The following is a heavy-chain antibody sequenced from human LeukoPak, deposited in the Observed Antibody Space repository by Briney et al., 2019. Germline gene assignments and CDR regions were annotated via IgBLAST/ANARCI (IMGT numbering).Heavy chain of an antibody. D-gene: IGHD6-19*01. CDR2: ISGSGGST. Sequence: PGGSLRLSCAASGFTFSSYAMSWVRQAPGKGLEWVSAISGSGGSTYYADSVKGRFTISRDNSKNTLYMQMNSLRAEDTAVYYCAKVPSYSSGRSNWFDPWGQGTLVTVSS. CDR1: GFTFSSYA. V-gene: IGHV3-23*01. J-gene: IGHJ5*02. CDR3: AKVPSYSSGRSNWFDP.